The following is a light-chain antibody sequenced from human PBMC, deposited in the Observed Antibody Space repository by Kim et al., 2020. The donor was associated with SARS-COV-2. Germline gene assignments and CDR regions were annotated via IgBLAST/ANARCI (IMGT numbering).Light chain of an antibody. CDR3: PQHNSYRPT. Sequence: DIQLTQSPSFLSASVGDRVTITCRASQGISSYLAWYQQKPGKAPKLLIYAASTLQSGVPSRFSGSGSGTDFTLTISSLQPEDFATYFCPQHNSYRPTFRQENKLEI. CDR1: QGISSY. V-gene: IGKV1-9*01. CDR2: AAS. J-gene: IGKJ2*01.